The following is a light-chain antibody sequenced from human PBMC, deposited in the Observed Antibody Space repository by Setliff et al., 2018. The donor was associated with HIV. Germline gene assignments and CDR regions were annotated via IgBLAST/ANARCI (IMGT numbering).Light chain of an antibody. CDR2: DIN. Sequence: QSALAQPASVSGSPGQSITISCTGTSSDVGAYNYVSWYQQHPGIAPQLMIYDINSRPSRVSNRFSGSKSGNTASLTISGLRAEDEADYYCSSHTSSATRVFGTGTKVTVL. CDR3: SSHTSSATRV. J-gene: IGLJ1*01. CDR1: SSDVGAYNY. V-gene: IGLV2-14*03.